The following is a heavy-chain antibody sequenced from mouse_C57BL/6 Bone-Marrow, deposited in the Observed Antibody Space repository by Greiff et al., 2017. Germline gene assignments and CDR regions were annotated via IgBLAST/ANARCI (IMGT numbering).Heavy chain of an antibody. D-gene: IGHD1-1*01. CDR1: GFNIKDYY. CDR2: IDPEDGET. Sequence: VHLQHSGAELVKPGASVKLSCTASGFNIKDYYMHWVKQRTEQGLEWIGRIDPEDGETKYAPKFQGKATITADTSSNTAYLQLSSLTSEDTAVYYCAIDYYGSSPRFAYWGQGTLVTVSA. CDR3: AIDYYGSSPRFAY. J-gene: IGHJ3*01. V-gene: IGHV14-2*01.